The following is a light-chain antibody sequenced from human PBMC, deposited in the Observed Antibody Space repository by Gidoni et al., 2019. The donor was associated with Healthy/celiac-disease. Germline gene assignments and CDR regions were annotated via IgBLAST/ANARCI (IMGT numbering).Light chain of an antibody. V-gene: IGKV3-20*01. CDR2: GAS. J-gene: IGKJ1*01. CDR3: QQYGSSPPWT. CDR1: QSVSSSY. Sequence: IVLTLSPGTLSLSPGERATLSCRASQSVSSSYLAWYQQKPGQAPRLLIYGASSRATGIPDRFSGSGSGTDFTLTISRLEPEDCAVYYCQQYGSSPPWTFGQGTKVEIK.